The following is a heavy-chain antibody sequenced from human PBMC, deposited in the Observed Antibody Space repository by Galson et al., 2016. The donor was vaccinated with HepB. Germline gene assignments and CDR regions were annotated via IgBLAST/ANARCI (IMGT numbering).Heavy chain of an antibody. V-gene: IGHV3-21*01. Sequence: SLRLSCAASGFTFSYSSMNWVRQAPGKGLEWVSLISSSSSYIYYADSVKGRFTISRDNAKNSLYLQMNRLRAEDTAVYYCARVLPAADSYYYYVMDVGGKATAVTFSS. CDR3: ARVLPAADSYYYYVMDV. J-gene: IGHJ6*04. D-gene: IGHD2-2*01. CDR1: GFTFSYSS. CDR2: ISSSSSYI.